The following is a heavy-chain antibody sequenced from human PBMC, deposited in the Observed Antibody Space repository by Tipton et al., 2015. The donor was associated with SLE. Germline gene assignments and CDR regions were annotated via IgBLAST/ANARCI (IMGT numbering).Heavy chain of an antibody. CDR3: AREGVTIFGVAYGMDV. CDR2: INWNGGST. J-gene: IGHJ6*02. Sequence: SLRLSCAASGFTFSSYWMHWVRQAPGKGLEWVSGINWNGGSTGYADSVKGRFTISRDNAKNSLYLQMNSLRAEDTALYYCAREGVTIFGVAYGMDVWGQGTTVTVSS. D-gene: IGHD3-3*01. V-gene: IGHV3-20*04. CDR1: GFTFSSYW.